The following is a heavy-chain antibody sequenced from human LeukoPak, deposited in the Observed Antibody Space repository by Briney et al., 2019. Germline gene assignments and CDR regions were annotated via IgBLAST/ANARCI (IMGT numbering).Heavy chain of an antibody. D-gene: IGHD3-3*01. CDR2: TSSSSSTI. V-gene: IGHV3-48*04. CDR1: GFTFSSYS. CDR3: ARDVYYDFWSGFPDY. Sequence: GGSLRLSCAASGFTFSSYSMNWVRQAPGKGLEWVSYTSSSSSTIYYADSVKGRFTISRDNAKNSLYLQMNSLRAEDTAVYYCARDVYYDFWSGFPDYWGQGTLVTVSS. J-gene: IGHJ4*02.